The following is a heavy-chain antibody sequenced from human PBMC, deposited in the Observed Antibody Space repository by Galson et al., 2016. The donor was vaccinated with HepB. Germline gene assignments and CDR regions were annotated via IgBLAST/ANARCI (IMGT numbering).Heavy chain of an antibody. Sequence: SLRLSCAASGFIFSSYAMHWVHQAPGKGLEWVAVIWYDGSLKYYADSVKGRFTISRDNSKNTLYLQMNSLRAEDTAVYYCARDYRSIPPTYYFDYWGQGTLVTVSS. V-gene: IGHV3-33*01. J-gene: IGHJ4*02. D-gene: IGHD1-14*01. CDR3: ARDYRSIPPTYYFDY. CDR2: IWYDGSLK. CDR1: GFIFSSYA.